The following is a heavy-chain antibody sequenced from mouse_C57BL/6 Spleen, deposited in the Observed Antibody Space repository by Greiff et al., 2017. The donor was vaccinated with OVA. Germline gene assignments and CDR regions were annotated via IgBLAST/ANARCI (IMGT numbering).Heavy chain of an antibody. V-gene: IGHV1-64*01. CDR1: GYTFTSYW. J-gene: IGHJ2*01. Sequence: QVQLQQPGAELVKPGASVKLSCKASGYTFTSYWMHWVQQRPGQGLEWFGMIHPHGGSTNYNERVKSKATLTVYKSSSTAYMQLSSQTAEDSAVYYCANQTWTRTFDYWGQGTTLTVSS. CDR2: IHPHGGST. CDR3: ANQTWTRTFDY.